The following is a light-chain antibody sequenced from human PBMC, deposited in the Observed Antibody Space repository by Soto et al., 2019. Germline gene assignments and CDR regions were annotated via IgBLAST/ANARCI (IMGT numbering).Light chain of an antibody. CDR2: GAS. J-gene: IGKJ2*01. CDR1: QSINSNF. V-gene: IGKV3-20*01. Sequence: IVLTQSPGTLSLSPGERVTLSCRTSQSINSNFLSWFQQKPGQPPRLLLYGASKRAAGTPDRFSGAGSGTDFTLIISRLEPEDSAIYHCQLYGSYMFTFGQGTKVDI. CDR3: QLYGSYMFT.